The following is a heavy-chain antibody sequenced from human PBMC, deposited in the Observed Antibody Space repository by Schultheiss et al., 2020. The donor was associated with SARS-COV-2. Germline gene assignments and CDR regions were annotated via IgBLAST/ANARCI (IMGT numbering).Heavy chain of an antibody. V-gene: IGHV4-39*01. Sequence: SETLSLTCTVSGGSISSSSYYWGWIRQPPGKRLEWIGYIYYSGSTYYNPSLKSRVTISVDTSKNQFSLKLSSVTAADTAVYYCARHRGYYDFWSGYYVDYWGQGTLVTVSS. J-gene: IGHJ4*02. CDR2: IYYSGST. D-gene: IGHD3-3*01. CDR3: ARHRGYYDFWSGYYVDY. CDR1: GGSISSSSYY.